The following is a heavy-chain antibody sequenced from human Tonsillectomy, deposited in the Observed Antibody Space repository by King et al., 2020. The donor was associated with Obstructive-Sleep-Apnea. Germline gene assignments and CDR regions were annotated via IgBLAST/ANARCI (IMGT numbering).Heavy chain of an antibody. CDR1: GFTVSSKY. CDR2: IYSGGST. Sequence: VQLVESGGGLVQPGGSLRLSCAASGFTVSSKYMSWVRQVPGKGLEWVSVIYSGGSTYYADSVKGRFTISRDNSKNTLYLQMNSLRAEATALYYCATVGLNSGYDNFFREYYFASWGQGPLVTVSP. V-gene: IGHV3-66*01. CDR3: ATVGLNSGYDNFFREYYFAS. D-gene: IGHD5-12*01. J-gene: IGHJ4*02.